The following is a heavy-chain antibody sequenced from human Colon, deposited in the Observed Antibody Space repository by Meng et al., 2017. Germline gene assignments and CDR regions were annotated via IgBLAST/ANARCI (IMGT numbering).Heavy chain of an antibody. J-gene: IGHJ5*02. CDR3: SRDENSSGPTTNWFDP. CDR1: GYIFNNYA. Sequence: ASVKVSCKASGYIFNNYAISWFRQSPGLGLEGMGWVSAYSGKTIYAQNFQDRLTLTTETSTTTANMELRSLRSDDTAIYYCSRDENSSGPTTNWFDPWGQGTLVTVSS. V-gene: IGHV1-18*01. CDR2: VSAYSGKT. D-gene: IGHD6-19*01.